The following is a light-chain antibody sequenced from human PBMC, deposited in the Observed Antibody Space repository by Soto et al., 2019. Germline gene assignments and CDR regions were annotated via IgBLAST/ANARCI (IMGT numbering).Light chain of an antibody. CDR1: QSVSSSY. CDR2: GAS. V-gene: IGKV3-20*01. CDR3: QQYCSSPPIT. Sequence: EIVLTQSPGTLSLSPGERATLSCRASQSVSSSYLAWYQQKPGQAPRLLIYGASSRATGIPDRFSGSGSGTDFTLTISRLEPEDFAVYSCQQYCSSPPITFGQATRLEIK. J-gene: IGKJ5*01.